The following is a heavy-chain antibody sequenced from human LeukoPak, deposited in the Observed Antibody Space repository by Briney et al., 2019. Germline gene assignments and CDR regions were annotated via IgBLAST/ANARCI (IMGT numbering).Heavy chain of an antibody. J-gene: IGHJ6*02. Sequence: GGSLRLSCAASGFTFSSYAMSWVRQAPGKGLEWVSSISGSGGSTYYADSVKGRFTISRDNSKNTLYLQMNSLRAEDTAVYYCARAESIAVAGKGLYYYYGMDVWGQGTTVTVSS. CDR2: ISGSGGST. CDR3: ARAESIAVAGKGLYYYYGMDV. CDR1: GFTFSSYA. V-gene: IGHV3-23*01. D-gene: IGHD6-19*01.